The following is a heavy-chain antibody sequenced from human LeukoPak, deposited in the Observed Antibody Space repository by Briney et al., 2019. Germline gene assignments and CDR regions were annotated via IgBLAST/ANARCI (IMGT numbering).Heavy chain of an antibody. CDR3: ARDRAYSVY. J-gene: IGHJ4*02. V-gene: IGHV3-21*01. D-gene: IGHD5/OR15-5a*01. CDR1: GFTFSSYE. CDR2: ISSSSSYI. Sequence: GGSLRLSCAASGFTFSSYEMNWVRQAPGKGLEWVSGISSSSSYIYYADSVKGRFTISRDNAKNSLYLQMNSLRAEDTAVYYCARDRAYSVYWGQGTLVTVSS.